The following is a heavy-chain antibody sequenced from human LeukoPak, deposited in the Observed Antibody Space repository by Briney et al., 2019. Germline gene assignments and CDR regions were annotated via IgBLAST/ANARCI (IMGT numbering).Heavy chain of an antibody. D-gene: IGHD2-2*01. CDR1: GFTFSSPW. CDR3: ATDGGYAADY. CDR2: IRTDGSST. Sequence: PGGSLRLSCAAYGFTFSSPWMHWVRQAPGKGLVWVSHIRTDGSSTTYADSVRGRFTISRDNAGNTVYLQMNGLRAEDTAVYYCATDGGYAADYWGQGVLVTVSS. V-gene: IGHV3-74*01. J-gene: IGHJ4*02.